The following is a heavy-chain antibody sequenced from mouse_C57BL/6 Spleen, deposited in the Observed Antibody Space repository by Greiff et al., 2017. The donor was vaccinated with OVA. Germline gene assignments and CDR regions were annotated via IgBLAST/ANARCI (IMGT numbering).Heavy chain of an antibody. CDR1: GYTFTDYN. Sequence: VQLQQSGPELVKPGASVKIPCKASGYTFTDYNMDWVKQSHGKSLEWIGDINPNNGGTIYNQKFKGKATLTVDKSSSTAYMELRSLTSEDTAVYYCARTMVRTNAYWGQGTLVTVSA. V-gene: IGHV1-18*01. D-gene: IGHD2-2*01. CDR2: INPNNGGT. J-gene: IGHJ3*01. CDR3: ARTMVRTNAY.